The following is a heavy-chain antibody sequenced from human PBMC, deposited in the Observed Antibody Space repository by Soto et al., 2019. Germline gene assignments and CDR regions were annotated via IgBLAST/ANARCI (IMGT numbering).Heavy chain of an antibody. Sequence: QVQLQESGPGLVKPSQTLSLTGTVSGGSISSGGYYWNWIRHHPGKGLEWIGYIYDSGSTYYNPSLRSRVTISADTSENQFSLKLRSVTAAATAVYFCARGYRQSGYSSSWVFAYWGQGTLVNVSS. CDR1: GGSISSGGYY. D-gene: IGHD6-13*01. CDR3: ARGYRQSGYSSSWVFAY. V-gene: IGHV4-31*03. CDR2: IYDSGST. J-gene: IGHJ4*02.